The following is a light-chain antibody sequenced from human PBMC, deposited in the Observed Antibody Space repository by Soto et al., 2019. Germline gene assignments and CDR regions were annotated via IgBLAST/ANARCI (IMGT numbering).Light chain of an antibody. CDR1: QSVSSD. Sequence: EIVMTQSPATLPVSPGERATLSCRASQSVSSDGAWYQPKPGQAPRLLIYGASTRATGIPARFRGSGSGTESPLSISSLQSEDFAVYFCHQYNNWPPFSFGPGTKVDIK. J-gene: IGKJ3*01. V-gene: IGKV3-15*01. CDR3: HQYNNWPPFS. CDR2: GAS.